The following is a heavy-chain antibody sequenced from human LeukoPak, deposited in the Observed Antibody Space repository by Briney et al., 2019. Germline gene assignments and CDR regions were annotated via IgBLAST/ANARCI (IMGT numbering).Heavy chain of an antibody. Sequence: GGSLRLSCAASGFTFSGSAMHWVRQASGKGLEWVGRIRSKANNYATAYAASVKGRFTISRDDSMNTAYLQINSLKTEDTAVYYCTRENFDYWGQGTLVTVSS. CDR3: TRENFDY. CDR2: IRSKANNYAT. V-gene: IGHV3-73*01. J-gene: IGHJ4*02. CDR1: GFTFSGSA.